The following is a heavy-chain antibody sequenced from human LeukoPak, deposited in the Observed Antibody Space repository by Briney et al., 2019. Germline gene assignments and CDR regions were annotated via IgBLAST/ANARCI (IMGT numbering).Heavy chain of an antibody. CDR1: GFTFSSYS. CDR3: ARKYDILTYYSRFDP. J-gene: IGHJ5*02. V-gene: IGHV3-48*02. CDR2: ISRSSRTT. Sequence: GGALRLSRAASGFTFSSYSRNWVRQARGKGVEWVSYISRSSRTTYYADPVKGRFTISRDNAKNSLYLQMNSLRDEDTAVYYCARKYDILTYYSRFDPWGQGTLVTVSS. D-gene: IGHD3-9*01.